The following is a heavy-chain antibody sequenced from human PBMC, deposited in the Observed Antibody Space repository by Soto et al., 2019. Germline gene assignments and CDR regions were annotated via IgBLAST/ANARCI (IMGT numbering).Heavy chain of an antibody. J-gene: IGHJ6*02. CDR2: ISGSGGST. D-gene: IGHD3-22*01. Sequence: GGSLRLSCAASGFTFSSYAMSWVRQAPGKGLEWVSAISGSGGSTYYADSVKGRFTISRDNSKNTLYLQMNSLRAEDTAVYYCAKDLVVTHYYYYYGMDVWGQGTTVTVSS. V-gene: IGHV3-23*01. CDR1: GFTFSSYA. CDR3: AKDLVVTHYYYYYGMDV.